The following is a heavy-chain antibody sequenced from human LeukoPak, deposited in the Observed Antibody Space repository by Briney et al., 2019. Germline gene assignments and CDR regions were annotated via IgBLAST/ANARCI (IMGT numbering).Heavy chain of an antibody. CDR2: IHPSTGNP. Sequence: ASVKVSCKTSGYTFTGYYMHWVRQASGQGLEWMGWIHPSTGNPAYAQGFTGRFVFSLDTSVSTTYMEISSLKAEDTAVYFCARAFQSLGGLSLPDYWGQGTLVTVSS. D-gene: IGHD3-16*02. V-gene: IGHV7-4-1*02. CDR1: GYTFTGYY. CDR3: ARAFQSLGGLSLPDY. J-gene: IGHJ4*02.